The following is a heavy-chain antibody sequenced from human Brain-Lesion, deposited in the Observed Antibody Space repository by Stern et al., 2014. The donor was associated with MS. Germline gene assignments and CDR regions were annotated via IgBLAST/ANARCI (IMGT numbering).Heavy chain of an antibody. CDR1: GGSVSSTSYA. D-gene: IGHD2-15*01. CDR3: AGEEDIRYCSGGSCTGNWFDP. CDR2: IYYSGNT. J-gene: IGHJ5*02. V-gene: IGHV4-39*01. Sequence: QVQLQESGPGLVKPSETLSLTCTVAGGSVSSTSYAWAWIRQPPGKGLEWIGAIYYSGNTYYSPSLKSRLTIALHTSTNQFSLELSFVTAADTAVYYCAGEEDIRYCSGGSCTGNWFDPWGQGTLVTVSS.